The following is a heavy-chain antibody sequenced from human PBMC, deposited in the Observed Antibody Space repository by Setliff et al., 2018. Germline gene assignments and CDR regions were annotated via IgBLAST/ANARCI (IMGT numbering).Heavy chain of an antibody. Sequence: ASVKVSCKASGYTFTSYGISWVRQAPGQGREWMGWISAYNGNTNYAQKFQGRVTMTRDTSISTAYMELSRLRSDDTAVYYCAKAPLWFGERGAFDIWGQGTMVTVSS. CDR2: ISAYNGNT. V-gene: IGHV1-18*01. D-gene: IGHD3-10*01. CDR3: AKAPLWFGERGAFDI. CDR1: GYTFTSYG. J-gene: IGHJ3*02.